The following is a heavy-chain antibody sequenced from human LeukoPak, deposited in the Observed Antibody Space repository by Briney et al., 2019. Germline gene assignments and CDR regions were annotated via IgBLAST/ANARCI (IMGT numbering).Heavy chain of an antibody. Sequence: ASVKVSCKASGYTFTSYDINWVRQATGQGLEWMGWMNPNSGNTGYAQKFQGRVTITRNTSISTAYMELSSLRSEDTAVYYCATARGLYSSSEYFQHWGQGTLVTVSS. J-gene: IGHJ1*01. CDR3: ATARGLYSSSEYFQH. V-gene: IGHV1-8*03. CDR1: GYTFTSYD. D-gene: IGHD6-6*01. CDR2: MNPNSGNT.